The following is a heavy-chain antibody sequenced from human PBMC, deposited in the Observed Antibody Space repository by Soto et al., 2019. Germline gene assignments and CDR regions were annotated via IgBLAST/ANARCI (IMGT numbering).Heavy chain of an antibody. V-gene: IGHV4-31*02. D-gene: IGHD1-26*01. J-gene: IGHJ4*02. CDR2: IYYSGST. CDR3: ARTPLL. Sequence: HPGKGLEWIGYIYYSGSTHYNPSLKSRVTISVDTSKNRFSLKLSSVTAADTAVYYCARTPLLWGQGTLVTVTS.